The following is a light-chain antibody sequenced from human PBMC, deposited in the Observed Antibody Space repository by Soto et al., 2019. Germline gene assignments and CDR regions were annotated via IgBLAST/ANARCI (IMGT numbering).Light chain of an antibody. J-gene: IGKJ5*01. CDR1: QSVSRNY. CDR3: QQRHMWPIT. CDR2: GAS. Sequence: EVVLTQSPGTLSLSPGERATLSCRASQSVSRNYLAWYQKKPGQAPRLLIYGASTRATAIPDRFSGSGSGTDFTLTISSLEPEDSAVYYCQQRHMWPITFGQGTRLEIK. V-gene: IGKV3D-20*02.